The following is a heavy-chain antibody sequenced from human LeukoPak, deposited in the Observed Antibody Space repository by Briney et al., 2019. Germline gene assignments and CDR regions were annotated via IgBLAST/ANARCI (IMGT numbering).Heavy chain of an antibody. Sequence: GASVKVSCKASGYTFTSYYMHWVRQAPGQGLEWMGIINPSGGSTSYAQIFQGRVTMTRDTSTSTVYMELSSLRSEDAAVYYCARDLASSGYYWDWGQGTLVTVSS. D-gene: IGHD3-22*01. J-gene: IGHJ4*02. V-gene: IGHV1-46*01. CDR2: INPSGGST. CDR1: GYTFTSYY. CDR3: ARDLASSGYYWD.